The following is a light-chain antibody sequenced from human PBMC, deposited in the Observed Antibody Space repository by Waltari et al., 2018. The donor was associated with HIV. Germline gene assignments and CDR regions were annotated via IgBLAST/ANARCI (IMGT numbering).Light chain of an antibody. CDR2: EVT. Sequence: QSALTQPASVSGSPGQSLTIPCTGTTSHVGGYDYVSWYQQHPGKAPKLMIFEVTYRPSGVSHRFSGSKSGNTASLTISGLQAEDEADYYCTSYRSGSTLVVGGGTKVTVL. CDR3: TSYRSGSTLV. V-gene: IGLV2-14*01. CDR1: TSHVGGYDY. J-gene: IGLJ2*01.